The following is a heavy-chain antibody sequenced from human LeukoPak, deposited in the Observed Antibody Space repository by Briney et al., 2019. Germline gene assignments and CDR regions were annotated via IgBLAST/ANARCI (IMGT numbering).Heavy chain of an antibody. CDR2: ISGSGDTT. D-gene: IGHD6-25*01. V-gene: IGHV3-23*01. CDR1: GFTFSSYA. CDR3: ARRGGYGMNY. Sequence: GGSLRLSCAASGFTFSSYAMNWVRQAPGKGLEWVSFISGSGDTTYYADSVKGRFTISRGNAKNTLYLQMNSLRAEDTAVYYCARRGGYGMNYWGQGTLVTVSS. J-gene: IGHJ4*02.